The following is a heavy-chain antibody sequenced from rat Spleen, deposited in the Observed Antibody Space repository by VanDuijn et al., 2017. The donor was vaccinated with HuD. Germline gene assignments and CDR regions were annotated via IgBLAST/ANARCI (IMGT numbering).Heavy chain of an antibody. D-gene: IGHD1-12*02. V-gene: IGHV5-20*01. CDR1: GFTFSNYD. Sequence: EVQLVESGGGLVQPGRSMKLSCAASGFTFSNYDMAWVRQAPTKGLEWVAIISYDGLGTYYRDSVKGRFTISRDNAKSTLYLQMDSLRSEDTATYYCKTGRWGDYWGQGVMVTVSS. CDR2: ISYDGLGT. J-gene: IGHJ2*01. CDR3: KTGRWGDY.